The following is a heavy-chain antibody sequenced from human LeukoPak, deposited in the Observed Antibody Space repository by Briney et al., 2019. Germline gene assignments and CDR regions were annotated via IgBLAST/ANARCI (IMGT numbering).Heavy chain of an antibody. CDR3: ARDSHSSGWYGDWFDP. V-gene: IGHV1-2*02. D-gene: IGHD6-19*01. CDR1: GYTFTGYY. CDR2: INPTSGGT. Sequence: ASVKVSCKASGYTFTGYYMHWVRQAPGQGLEWMGWINPTSGGTNYAQKFQGRVTMTRDTSISTAYMELSRLRSDDTAVYYCARDSHSSGWYGDWFDPWGQGTLVTVSS. J-gene: IGHJ5*02.